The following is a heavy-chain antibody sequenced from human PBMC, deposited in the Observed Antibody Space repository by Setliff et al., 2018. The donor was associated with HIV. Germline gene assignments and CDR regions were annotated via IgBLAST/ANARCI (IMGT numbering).Heavy chain of an antibody. CDR1: GGSISSSSYS. CDR3: VHSLLGAPMVDY. Sequence: PSETLSLTCNVSGGSISSSSYSWGWIRQSPGKGLEWIGNAYHSGRTYYNPSLKSRVAMSIDTSKNQFSLRLNSVTAADTAMYYCVHSLLGAPMVDYWGQGTLVTVSS. D-gene: IGHD3-16*01. V-gene: IGHV4-39*07. J-gene: IGHJ4*02. CDR2: AYHSGRT.